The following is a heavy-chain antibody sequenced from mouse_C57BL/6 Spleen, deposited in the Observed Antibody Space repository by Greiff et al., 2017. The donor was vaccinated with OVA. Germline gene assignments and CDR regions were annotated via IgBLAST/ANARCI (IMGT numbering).Heavy chain of an antibody. J-gene: IGHJ2*01. CDR3: AKDYGSSYEYFDD. CDR1: GYAFSSSW. D-gene: IGHD1-1*01. CDR2: IYPGDGDT. Sequence: VQLQQSGPELVKPGASVKISCTASGYAFSSSWMNWVKQRPGKGLEWIGRIYPGDGDTNYNGKFKGTATLTADKSSSTAYMQLSSLTSEDSAVYFCAKDYGSSYEYFDDWGQGTTLTDAS. V-gene: IGHV1-82*01.